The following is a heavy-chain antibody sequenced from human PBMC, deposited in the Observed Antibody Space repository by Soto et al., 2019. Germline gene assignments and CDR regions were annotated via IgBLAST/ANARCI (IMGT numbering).Heavy chain of an antibody. CDR2: ISGNGRFT. CDR1: VFTFSDYY. V-gene: IGHV3-11*05. D-gene: IGHD3-16*01. CDR3: ARASARTGVVPAVEGDNWSDP. Sequence: QVQLVESGGDLVTLGGSLRLSCAASVFTFSDYYMAWIRQAPGRGLEWISFISGNGRFTRYADSVQGRFTISRDNAKNSLTLQMSSLRADDTAIYYCARASARTGVVPAVEGDNWSDPCGQGTLVTVSS. J-gene: IGHJ5*02.